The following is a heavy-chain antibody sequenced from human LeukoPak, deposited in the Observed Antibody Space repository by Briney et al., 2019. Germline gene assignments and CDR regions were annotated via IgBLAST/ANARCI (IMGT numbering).Heavy chain of an antibody. CDR3: AKDQGDLWYYFDY. CDR1: GFTVSSNY. Sequence: GGSLRLSCAASGFTVSSNYMSWVRQAPGKGLEWVSAISGSGGSTYYADSVKGRFTISRDNSKNTLYLQMNSLRAEDTAVYYCAKDQGDLWYYFDYWGQGTLVTVSS. D-gene: IGHD3-16*01. V-gene: IGHV3-23*01. J-gene: IGHJ4*02. CDR2: ISGSGGST.